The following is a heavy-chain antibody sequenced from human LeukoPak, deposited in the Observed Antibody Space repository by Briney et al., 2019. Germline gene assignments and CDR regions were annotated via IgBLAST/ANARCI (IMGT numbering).Heavy chain of an antibody. D-gene: IGHD2/OR15-2a*01. Sequence: PSETLSLTCTVSDGSISSYYWSWIRQPPGKGLEWIGYIYYSGSTNYNPSLKSRVTISVDTSKNQFSLKLSSVTAADTAVYYCARVPTSHYGGLSIDYWGQGTLVTVSS. CDR3: ARVPTSHYGGLSIDY. CDR2: IYYSGST. V-gene: IGHV4-59*01. J-gene: IGHJ4*02. CDR1: DGSISSYY.